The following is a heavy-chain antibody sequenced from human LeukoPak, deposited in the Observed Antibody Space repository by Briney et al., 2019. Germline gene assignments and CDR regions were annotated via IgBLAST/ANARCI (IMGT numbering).Heavy chain of an antibody. CDR2: IYDSGST. CDR1: GGSISSSSYY. J-gene: IGHJ4*02. CDR3: AISVRGGPREWALAY. V-gene: IGHV4-39*01. Sequence: SETLSLTCTVSGGSISSSSYYWGWVRQPPGEGREWIVSIYDSGSTYYNPSLKSRVTISVDKSKNQFSLKLSSVTAADTAVYYCAISVRGGPREWALAYWGQGTLVTVPS. D-gene: IGHD3-10*02.